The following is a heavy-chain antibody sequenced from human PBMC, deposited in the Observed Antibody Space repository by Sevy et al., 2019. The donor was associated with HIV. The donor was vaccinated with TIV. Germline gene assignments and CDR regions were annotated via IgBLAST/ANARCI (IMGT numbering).Heavy chain of an antibody. CDR1: GGSISSYY. D-gene: IGHD6-6*01. Sequence: TLSLTCTVSGGSISSYYWSWIRQPAGKGLEWIGRIYTSGSTNYNPSLKSRVTMSVDTSKNQFSLKLSSVTAADTAVYYCAREYSSFYDNAGYYGMDVWGQGTTVTVSS. CDR2: IYTSGST. CDR3: AREYSSFYDNAGYYGMDV. J-gene: IGHJ6*02. V-gene: IGHV4-4*07.